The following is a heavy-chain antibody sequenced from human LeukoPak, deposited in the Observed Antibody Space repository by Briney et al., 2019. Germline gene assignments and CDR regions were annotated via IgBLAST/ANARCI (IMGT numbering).Heavy chain of an antibody. CDR1: GFTFSNNG. CDR3: AKDRGWELRILDY. CDR2: IRYDGSNDGSNK. J-gene: IGHJ4*02. Sequence: GGSLRLSCSASGFTFSNNGMHWVRQAPGKGLEWVAFIRYDGSNDGSNKYYADSVKGRFTISRDNPKNTLYLQMNSLKPEDTAVYYCAKDRGWELRILDYWGQGTLVTVSS. D-gene: IGHD1-26*01. V-gene: IGHV3-30*02.